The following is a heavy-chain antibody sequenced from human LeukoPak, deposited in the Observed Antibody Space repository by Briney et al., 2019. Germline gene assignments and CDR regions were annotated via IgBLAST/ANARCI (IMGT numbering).Heavy chain of an antibody. D-gene: IGHD1-26*01. CDR3: ARYSGSYSFDY. Sequence: PSETLSLICTVPGGSTSSYYWSWIRQPPGKGLEWIGYIYYSGSTNYNPSLKSRVTISVDTSKNQFSLKLSSVTAADTAVYYCARYSGSYSFDYWGQGTLVTVSS. J-gene: IGHJ4*02. CDR2: IYYSGST. CDR1: GGSTSSYY. V-gene: IGHV4-59*01.